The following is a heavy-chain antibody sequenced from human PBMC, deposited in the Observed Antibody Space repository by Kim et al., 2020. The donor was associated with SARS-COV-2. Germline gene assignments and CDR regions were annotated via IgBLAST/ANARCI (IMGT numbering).Heavy chain of an antibody. Sequence: TPSLESRVTISVDTSKNQFSLKLSSVTAADTAVYYCARDHGGYGDYYFDYWGQGTLVTVSS. CDR3: ARDHGGYGDYYFDY. D-gene: IGHD4-17*01. V-gene: IGHV4-39*07. J-gene: IGHJ4*02.